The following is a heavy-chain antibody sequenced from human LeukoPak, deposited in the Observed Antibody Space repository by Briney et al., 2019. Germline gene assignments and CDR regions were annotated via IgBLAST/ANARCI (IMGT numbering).Heavy chain of an antibody. Sequence: AESLTLTCAASGFTFSSYWMSWVRHAQAKGLEWVANIKQDESEKYYVDSVKRRFTISRDNAKTSMYLQMSRLRAEDTAVYYCARVSIAAAGTMWFDPWGQGTLVTVSS. CDR3: ARVSIAAAGTMWFDP. CDR2: IKQDESEK. CDR1: GFTFSSYW. J-gene: IGHJ5*02. D-gene: IGHD6-13*01. V-gene: IGHV3-7*05.